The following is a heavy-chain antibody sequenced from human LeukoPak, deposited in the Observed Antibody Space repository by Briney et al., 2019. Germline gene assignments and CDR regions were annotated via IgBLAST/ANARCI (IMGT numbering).Heavy chain of an antibody. J-gene: IGHJ4*02. V-gene: IGHV3-7*04. CDR1: GFTFRNFW. CDR3: ARGDDFSGDH. D-gene: IGHD1-1*01. Sequence: GGSLRLSCAASGFTFRNFWMSWVRQAPGRGLEWVANIHPEGNEKYPVESVKGRFTISRDNAKNSLFLQMNGLRVEYTGVYYCARGDDFSGDHWGQGTLVTVSS. CDR2: IHPEGNEK.